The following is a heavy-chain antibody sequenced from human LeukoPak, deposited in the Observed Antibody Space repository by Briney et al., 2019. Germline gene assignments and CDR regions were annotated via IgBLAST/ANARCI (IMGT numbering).Heavy chain of an antibody. CDR2: IYSSGTT. Sequence: SETLSLTCTVSGGSISNYYWNWIRQPPGKGLEWIGFIYSSGTTNYNPSLKSRVTISVDTSKNQFSLKLSSVTAADTAVYYCARAPRDYDFWSGYYNHWFDPWGQGTLVTVSS. D-gene: IGHD3-3*01. V-gene: IGHV4-59*12. J-gene: IGHJ5*02. CDR1: GGSISNYY. CDR3: ARAPRDYDFWSGYYNHWFDP.